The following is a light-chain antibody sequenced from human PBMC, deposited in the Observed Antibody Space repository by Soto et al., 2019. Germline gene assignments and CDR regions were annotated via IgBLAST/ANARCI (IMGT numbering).Light chain of an antibody. J-gene: IGKJ4*01. CDR1: QDISSW. Sequence: DIQMTQSPSSVSASVGGRVSITCRASQDISSWVAWYQQRPGKAPKLLIYAATILQSGVPSRFSGSGSGTAFTLTISSLQPEDFATYYCQQANSFPLTFGGGTKVDIK. CDR2: AAT. V-gene: IGKV1-12*01. CDR3: QQANSFPLT.